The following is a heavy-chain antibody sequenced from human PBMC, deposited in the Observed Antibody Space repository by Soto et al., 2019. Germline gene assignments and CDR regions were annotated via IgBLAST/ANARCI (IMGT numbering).Heavy chain of an antibody. Sequence: XXTLSLPCTVSGASISSNLYYWGSIRQPPGKGLEWIGRIYYSGNTNYSPSLKSRVTISAETSKNQFSLILTSVTDADTAVYYCASLRPSVERYYFDYWGQGTLVTVSS. V-gene: IGHV4-39*01. CDR1: GASISSNLYY. J-gene: IGHJ4*02. CDR3: ASLRPSVERYYFDY. CDR2: IYYSGNT. D-gene: IGHD2-15*01.